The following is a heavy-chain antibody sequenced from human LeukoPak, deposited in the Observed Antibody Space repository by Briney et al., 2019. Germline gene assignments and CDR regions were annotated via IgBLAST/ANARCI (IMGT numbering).Heavy chain of an antibody. V-gene: IGHV4-34*01. D-gene: IGHD6-19*01. CDR1: GGSFRGYY. Sequence: SETLSLTCAVYGGSFRGYYWSWIRQPPGKGPEWIGEINHSGSTNYNPSLKSRVTISVDTSKNQFSLKLSSVTAADTAVYYCARVQWLVPGYWGQGTLVTVSS. CDR3: ARVQWLVPGY. J-gene: IGHJ4*02. CDR2: INHSGST.